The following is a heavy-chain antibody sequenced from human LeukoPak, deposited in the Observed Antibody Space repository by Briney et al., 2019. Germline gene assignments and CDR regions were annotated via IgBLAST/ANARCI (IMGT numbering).Heavy chain of an antibody. V-gene: IGHV3-23*01. CDR1: GFTFSSYA. CDR3: AKDPSYTAAGIDY. J-gene: IGHJ4*02. Sequence: GGSLRLSCAASGFTFSSYAMSWVRQAPGKGLEWVSAISGSGGRTYYTDSVKGRFTISRDNSKNTLYLQMNSLRAEGTAVYYCAKDPSYTAAGIDYWGQGTLVTVSS. D-gene: IGHD6-13*01. CDR2: ISGSGGRT.